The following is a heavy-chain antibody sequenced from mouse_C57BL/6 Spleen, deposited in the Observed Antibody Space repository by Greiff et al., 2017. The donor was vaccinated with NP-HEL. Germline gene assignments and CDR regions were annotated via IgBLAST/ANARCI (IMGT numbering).Heavy chain of an antibody. CDR3: ARSQEMTDFDY. V-gene: IGHV1-64*01. J-gene: IGHJ2*01. Sequence: VPLQQPGAELVKPGASVKLSCKASGYTFTSYWMHWVKQRPGQGLEWIGMIHPNSGSTNYNEKFKSKATLTVDKSSSTAYMQLSSLTSEDSAVYYCARSQEMTDFDYWGQGTTLTVSS. CDR1: GYTFTSYW. CDR2: IHPNSGST.